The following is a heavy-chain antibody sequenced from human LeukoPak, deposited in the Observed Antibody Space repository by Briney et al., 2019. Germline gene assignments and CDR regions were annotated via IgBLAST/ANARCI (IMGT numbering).Heavy chain of an antibody. V-gene: IGHV3-23*01. D-gene: IGHD1-26*01. Sequence: GGSLRLSCAASGFTFSSYAMSWVHQAPGKGLEWVSAISGSGGSTYYADSVKGRFTISRDNSKNTLYLQMNSLRAEDTAVYYCAKFSHDRGSYFDYWGQGTLVTVSS. J-gene: IGHJ4*02. CDR1: GFTFSSYA. CDR3: AKFSHDRGSYFDY. CDR2: ISGSGGST.